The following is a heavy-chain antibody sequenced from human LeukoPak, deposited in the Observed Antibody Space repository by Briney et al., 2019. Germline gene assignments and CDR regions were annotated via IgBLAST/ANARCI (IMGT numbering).Heavy chain of an antibody. CDR3: ARKKGYSSGWYDWFAFDI. J-gene: IGHJ3*02. Sequence: PSETLSLTCAVSGGSISSSNWWSWVRQPPGKGLEWIGEIYHSGSTNYNLSLKSRVTISVDKSKNQFSLKLSSVTAADTAVYYCARKKGYSSGWYDWFAFDIWGQGTMVTVSS. CDR2: IYHSGST. CDR1: GGSISSSNW. D-gene: IGHD6-19*01. V-gene: IGHV4-4*02.